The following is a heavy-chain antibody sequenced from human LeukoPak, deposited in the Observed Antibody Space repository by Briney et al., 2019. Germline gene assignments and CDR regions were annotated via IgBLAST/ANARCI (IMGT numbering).Heavy chain of an antibody. D-gene: IGHD1-26*01. CDR2: IWYDGSNK. V-gene: IGHV3-33*01. CDR1: GFTFSSYG. CDR3: ARGSGSYARFDY. Sequence: GGSLRLSCAASGFTFSSYGMHWVRQAPGKGLEWVAVIWYDGSNKYYADSVKGRFTISRDNSKNTLYLQMNSLRAEDTAAYYCARGSGSYARFDYWGQGTLVTVSS. J-gene: IGHJ4*02.